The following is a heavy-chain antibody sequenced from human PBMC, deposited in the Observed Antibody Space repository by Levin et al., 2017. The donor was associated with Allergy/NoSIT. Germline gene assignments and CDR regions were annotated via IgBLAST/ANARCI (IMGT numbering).Heavy chain of an antibody. J-gene: IGHJ5*02. Sequence: PGGSLRLSCAASGFTFSSYGMHWVRQAPGKGLEWVAVISYDGSNKYYADSVKGRFTISRDNSKNTLYLQMNSLRAEDTAVYYCAKDNDYVWGSYRLIGWFDPWGQGTLVTVSS. D-gene: IGHD3-16*02. CDR2: ISYDGSNK. CDR3: AKDNDYVWGSYRLIGWFDP. V-gene: IGHV3-30*18. CDR1: GFTFSSYG.